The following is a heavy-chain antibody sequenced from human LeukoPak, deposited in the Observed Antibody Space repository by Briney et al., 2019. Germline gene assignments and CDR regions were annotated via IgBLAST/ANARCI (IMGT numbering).Heavy chain of an antibody. V-gene: IGHV1-2*04. CDR1: GYTFTGYY. CDR3: ARDLRGHFDWLSEYCFDY. J-gene: IGHJ4*02. CDR2: INPNSGGT. Sequence: SVKVSCKASGYTFTGYYMHWVRQAPGQGLEWMGWINPNSGGTNYAQKFQGWVTMTRDTSISTAYMELSRLRSDDTAVYYCARDLRGHFDWLSEYCFDYWGQGTLVTVSS. D-gene: IGHD3-9*01.